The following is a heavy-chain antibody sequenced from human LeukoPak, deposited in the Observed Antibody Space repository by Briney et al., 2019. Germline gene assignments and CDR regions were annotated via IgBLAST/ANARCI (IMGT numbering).Heavy chain of an antibody. D-gene: IGHD6-19*01. Sequence: SETLSLTCTVSGGSISTYSWTWVRQPPGKGLEWIGSVFTTTTNYNPALRSRVAIPIHTSKNQFSLRLESVTTADTAVYYCARDTTVASGMQFWGQGALVTVSS. CDR3: ARDTTVASGMQF. CDR2: VFTTTT. J-gene: IGHJ4*02. V-gene: IGHV4-4*07. CDR1: GGSISTYS.